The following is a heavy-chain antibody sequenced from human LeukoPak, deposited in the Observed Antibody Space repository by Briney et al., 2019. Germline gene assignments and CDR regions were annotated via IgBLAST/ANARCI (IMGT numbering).Heavy chain of an antibody. Sequence: GGSLRLSCAASGFTFSRNALSSVRQAPGKGLKWVSSLSGSGGDTYYADSVKGRFTISRDNAKNMVYLQMNSLRAEDTAVYYCAKDPYGTRYFDYWGQGTLVTVSS. D-gene: IGHD2-2*01. CDR1: GFTFSRNA. CDR2: LSGSGGDT. V-gene: IGHV3-23*01. J-gene: IGHJ4*02. CDR3: AKDPYGTRYFDY.